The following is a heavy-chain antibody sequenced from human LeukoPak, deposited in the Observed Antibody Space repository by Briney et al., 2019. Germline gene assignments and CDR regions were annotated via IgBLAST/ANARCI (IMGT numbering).Heavy chain of an antibody. CDR1: GYSFTSYW. D-gene: IGHD5-18*01. J-gene: IGHJ3*02. CDR3: ASSSMDPKTYKYSYGSRGYDAFDI. Sequence: GESLKISCKGSGYSFTSYWIGWVRQMPGKGLEWMGIIYPGDSDTRYSPSFQGQVTISADKSISTAYLQWSSLKASDTAMYYCASSSMDPKTYKYSYGSRGYDAFDIWGQGTMVTVSS. CDR2: IYPGDSDT. V-gene: IGHV5-51*01.